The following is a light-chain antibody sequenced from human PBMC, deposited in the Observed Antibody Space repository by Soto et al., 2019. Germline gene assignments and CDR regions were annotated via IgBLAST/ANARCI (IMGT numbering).Light chain of an antibody. CDR1: QSISSW. V-gene: IGKV1-5*03. Sequence: DIQMTQSPSTLSASVGDRVTITCRASQSISSWLAWYQQKPGKAPKLLIYKASSLEGGVPSRFSGSGSGTEFTLTISSLHPVDFATYYCQQYNSYSYTFGQGTRLEIK. CDR3: QQYNSYSYT. J-gene: IGKJ2*01. CDR2: KAS.